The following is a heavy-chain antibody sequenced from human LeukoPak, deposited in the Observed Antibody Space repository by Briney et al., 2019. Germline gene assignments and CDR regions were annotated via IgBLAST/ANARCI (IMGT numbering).Heavy chain of an antibody. D-gene: IGHD3-16*02. J-gene: IGHJ4*02. CDR2: INHSGST. Sequence: SETLSLTCAVYGGSFSGYYWSWIRQPPGKGLEWIGEINHSGSTNYNPSLKSRVTISVDTSKNQFSLKLSPVTAADTAVYYCARVYDYVWGSYRPIYYFDYWGQGTLVTVSS. V-gene: IGHV4-34*01. CDR1: GGSFSGYY. CDR3: ARVYDYVWGSYRPIYYFDY.